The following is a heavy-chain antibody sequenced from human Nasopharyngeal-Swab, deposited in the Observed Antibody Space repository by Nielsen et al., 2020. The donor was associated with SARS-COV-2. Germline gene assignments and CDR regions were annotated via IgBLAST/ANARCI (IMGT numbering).Heavy chain of an antibody. V-gene: IGHV1-3*01. CDR2: INAGNGNT. CDR1: GYTFTSYA. CDR3: ARGIAAAGTIDY. Sequence: ASVMVSCKASGYTFTSYAMHWVRQAPGQRLEWMGWINAGNGNTKYSQKFQGRVTITRDTSASTAYMELSSLRSEDTAVYYCARGIAAAGTIDYWGQGTLVTVSS. D-gene: IGHD6-13*01. J-gene: IGHJ4*02.